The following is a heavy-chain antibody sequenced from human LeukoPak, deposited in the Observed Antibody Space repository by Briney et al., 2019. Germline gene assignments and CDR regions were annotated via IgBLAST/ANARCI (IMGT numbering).Heavy chain of an antibody. CDR2: IYYSGNT. Sequence: SETLSLTCTVSGGSISNYYWSWIRQPPGKGLEWVGYIYYSGNTNYNPSLKSRVTISVDTSKNQFSLKLSSVTAADTAVYYCARGRIAAAGSAWDYWGQGTLVTVSS. CDR1: GGSISNYY. CDR3: ARGRIAAAGSAWDY. J-gene: IGHJ4*02. V-gene: IGHV4-59*01. D-gene: IGHD6-13*01.